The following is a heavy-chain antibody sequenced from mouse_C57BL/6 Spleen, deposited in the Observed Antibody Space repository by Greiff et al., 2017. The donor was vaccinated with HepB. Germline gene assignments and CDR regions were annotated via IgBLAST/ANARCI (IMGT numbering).Heavy chain of an antibody. CDR1: GFSLTSYG. CDR3: ATGSSYNYAMDY. J-gene: IGHJ4*01. V-gene: IGHV2-5*01. D-gene: IGHD1-1*01. CDR2: IWRGGST. Sequence: QVHVKQSGPGLVQPSQSLSITCTVSGFSLTSYGVHWVRQSPGKGLEWLGVIWRGGSTDYNAAFMSRLSITKDNSKSQVFFKMNSLQADDTAIYYCATGSSYNYAMDYWGQGTSVTVSS.